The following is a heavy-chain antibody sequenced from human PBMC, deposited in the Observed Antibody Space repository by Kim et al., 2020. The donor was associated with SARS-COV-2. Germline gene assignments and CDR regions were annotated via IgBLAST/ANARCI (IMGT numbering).Heavy chain of an antibody. CDR2: IWYDGSNK. D-gene: IGHD1-26*01. CDR1: GFTFSSYC. CDR3: AKERGIVVARPYGMDV. J-gene: IGHJ6*02. V-gene: IGHV3-33*06. Sequence: GGSLRLSCAASGFTFSSYCMHWVRQAPGKGLEWVAGIWYDGSNKYYADSVKGRFTISRDNSKNTMYLQMNSRRAEDTAVYYCAKERGIVVARPYGMDVWGQGTTVTVSS.